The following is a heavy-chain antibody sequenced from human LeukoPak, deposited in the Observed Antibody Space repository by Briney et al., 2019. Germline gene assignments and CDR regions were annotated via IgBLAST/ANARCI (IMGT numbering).Heavy chain of an antibody. V-gene: IGHV3-33*01. CDR2: IWYDGSNK. CDR1: GFTFSSYG. J-gene: IGHJ4*02. CDR3: ARGGSTRIYYFDY. Sequence: PGRSLRLSCAASGFTFSSYGMHWVRQAPGKGLEWVAVIWYDGSNKYYADSVKGRFTISRDNFKNTLYLQMNSLRAEDTAVYYCARGGSTRIYYFDYWGQGTLVTVSS.